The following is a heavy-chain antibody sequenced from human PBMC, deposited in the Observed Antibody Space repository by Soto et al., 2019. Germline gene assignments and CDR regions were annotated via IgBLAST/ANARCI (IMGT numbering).Heavy chain of an antibody. J-gene: IGHJ6*02. CDR1: GYTFTGYY. CDR3: ARGKMIVVVTDYGMDV. D-gene: IGHD3-22*01. CDR2: INPNSGGT. Sequence: QVQLVQSGAEVKKPGASVKVSCKASGYTFTGYYMHWVRQAPGQGLEWMGWINPNSGGTNYAQKFQGWVTMTRDTSISTDYMELSRLRSDDTAVYYCARGKMIVVVTDYGMDVWGQGTTVTVSS. V-gene: IGHV1-2*04.